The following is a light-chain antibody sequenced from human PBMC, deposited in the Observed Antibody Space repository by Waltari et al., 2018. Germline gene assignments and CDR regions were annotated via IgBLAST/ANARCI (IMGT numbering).Light chain of an antibody. CDR3: SSYAGSSNV. CDR2: EVS. J-gene: IGLJ2*01. Sequence: QSALTQPPSASGSPGQSVTISCAGTSSDVGGYKYVSWYQQHPGKAPKLMIYEVSKRPAGVPDRFSGSKAGNTASLTVSGLQAEDEADYDCSSYAGSSNVFGGGTKLTVL. CDR1: SSDVGGYKY. V-gene: IGLV2-8*01.